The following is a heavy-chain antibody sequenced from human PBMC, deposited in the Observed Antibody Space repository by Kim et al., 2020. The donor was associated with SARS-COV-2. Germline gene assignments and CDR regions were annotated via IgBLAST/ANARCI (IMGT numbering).Heavy chain of an antibody. CDR2: IYYSGST. CDR3: ARMGYCTNGVCYHNYYYGMDV. CDR1: GGSISSYY. V-gene: IGHV4-59*01. D-gene: IGHD2-8*01. J-gene: IGHJ6*02. Sequence: SETLSLTCTVSGGSISSYYWSWIRQPPGKGLEWIGYIYYSGSTNYNPSLKSRVTISVDTSKNQFSLKLSSVTAADTAVYYCARMGYCTNGVCYHNYYYGMDVWGQGTTVTVSS.